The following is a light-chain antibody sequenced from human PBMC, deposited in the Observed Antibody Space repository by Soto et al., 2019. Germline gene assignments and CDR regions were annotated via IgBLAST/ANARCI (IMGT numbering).Light chain of an antibody. CDR1: SSNIGSNY. CDR3: GSWDGSLSAEV. V-gene: IGLV1-51*01. CDR2: YNN. J-gene: IGLJ2*01. Sequence: QSVLTQPPSVSASPGQKVTISCSGSSSNIGSNYVSWYQQLPGTAPKLLMYYNNKRPPGVPHRFSGSKSATSAAPGITGLQHADEEDYYCGSWDGSLSAEVFGGGTKLTVL.